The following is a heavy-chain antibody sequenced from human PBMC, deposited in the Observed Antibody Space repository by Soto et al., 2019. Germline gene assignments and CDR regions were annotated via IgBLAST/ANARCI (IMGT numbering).Heavy chain of an antibody. CDR2: INPNSGGT. V-gene: IGHV1-2*04. D-gene: IGHD2-8*02. CDR1: GYTFTGYY. CDR3: ARDRGETYCLLDY. J-gene: IGHJ4*02. Sequence: ASVKVSCKASGYTFTGYYMHWVRQAPGQGLEWMGWINPNSGGTNYAQKFQGWVTMTRDTSISTAYMELSRLRSDDTAVYYCARDRGETYCLLDYWGQGTLVTVSS.